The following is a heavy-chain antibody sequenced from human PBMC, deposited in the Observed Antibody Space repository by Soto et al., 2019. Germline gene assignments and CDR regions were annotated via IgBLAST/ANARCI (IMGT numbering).Heavy chain of an antibody. CDR3: ARDRVAVHKASYYGMDV. J-gene: IGHJ6*02. V-gene: IGHV1-18*01. Sequence: XSVKVSSTASGYTFTSYGIIWVRQAPGQGLEWMGWISAYNGNTNYAQKLQGRVTMTTDTSTSTAYMELRSLRSDDTAVYYCARDRVAVHKASYYGMDVWGQGTTVTVSS. CDR1: GYTFTSYG. D-gene: IGHD6-19*01. CDR2: ISAYNGNT.